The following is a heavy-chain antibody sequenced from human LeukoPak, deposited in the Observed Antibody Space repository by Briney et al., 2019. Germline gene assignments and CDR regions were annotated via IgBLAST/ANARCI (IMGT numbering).Heavy chain of an antibody. J-gene: IGHJ3*01. CDR1: GGSFSGFY. D-gene: IGHD3-22*01. CDR3: AREYQAAYYYDTNGLDV. CDR2: INHSGTN. Sequence: SETLCLTCAVYGGSFSGFYWNWIRQPPGKGLEWVGEINHSGTNNYNPSLKSRVTIAVDRSKNQFSLRLSSVTAADTAVYYCAREYQAAYYYDTNGLDVWGQGTMVTVSS. V-gene: IGHV4-34*01.